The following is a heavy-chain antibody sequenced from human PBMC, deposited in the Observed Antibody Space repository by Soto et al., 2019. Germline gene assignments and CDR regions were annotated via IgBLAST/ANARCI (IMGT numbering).Heavy chain of an antibody. Sequence: GGSLRLSCAASGFTFSSYWMNLVRQAPGKGLEWVANIKQDGSEKYYVDSVKGRFTISRDNAKNSLYLQTNSLRAEDTAVYYCARGGGYFDWLSYYFDYWGQGTLVTVSS. D-gene: IGHD3-9*01. CDR1: GFTFSSYW. CDR3: ARGGGYFDWLSYYFDY. CDR2: IKQDGSEK. J-gene: IGHJ4*02. V-gene: IGHV3-7*01.